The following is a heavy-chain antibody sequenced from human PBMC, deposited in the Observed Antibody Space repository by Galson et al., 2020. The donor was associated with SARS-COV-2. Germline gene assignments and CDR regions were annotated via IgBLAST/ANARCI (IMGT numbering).Heavy chain of an antibody. D-gene: IGHD3-22*01. Sequence: KIGESLKISCKGSGYSFTSYWIGWVRQMPGKGLEWMGNIYPGDSDTRYSPSFRGQVTISADKSISTAYLQWSSLKASDTAMYYCARLEYYYDSSNTSPREDQYYFDYWGQGTLVTVSS. J-gene: IGHJ4*02. CDR1: GYSFTSYW. CDR2: IYPGDSDT. CDR3: ARLEYYYDSSNTSPREDQYYFDY. V-gene: IGHV5-51*01.